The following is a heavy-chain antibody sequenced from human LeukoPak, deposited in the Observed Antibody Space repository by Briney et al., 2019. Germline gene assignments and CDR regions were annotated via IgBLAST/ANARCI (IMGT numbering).Heavy chain of an antibody. CDR2: ISAYNGNT. Sequence: ASVKVSCKASGYTFTSYGISWVRQAPGQGLEWMGWISAYNGNTNYAQKLQGRVTMTTDTSTSTAYMELRSLRSDDTAVYYCARGKGSGSYYNEIYYYYYMDVWGKGTAVTVSS. D-gene: IGHD3-10*01. J-gene: IGHJ6*03. V-gene: IGHV1-18*01. CDR3: ARGKGSGSYYNEIYYYYYMDV. CDR1: GYTFTSYG.